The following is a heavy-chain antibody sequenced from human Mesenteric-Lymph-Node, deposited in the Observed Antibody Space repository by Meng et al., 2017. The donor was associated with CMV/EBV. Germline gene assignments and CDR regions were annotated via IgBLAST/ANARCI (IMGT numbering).Heavy chain of an antibody. V-gene: IGHV3-48*04. D-gene: IGHD3-3*01. Sequence: GESLKISCAASGFTFSSYSMNWVRQAPGKGLEWVSYISSSSSTIYYADSVKGRFTISRDNAKNSLYLQMNSLRAEDTAVYYCAKGDFFGVVLEDYYYGMDVWGQGTTVTVSS. CDR2: ISSSSSTI. CDR1: GFTFSSYS. J-gene: IGHJ6*02. CDR3: AKGDFFGVVLEDYYYGMDV.